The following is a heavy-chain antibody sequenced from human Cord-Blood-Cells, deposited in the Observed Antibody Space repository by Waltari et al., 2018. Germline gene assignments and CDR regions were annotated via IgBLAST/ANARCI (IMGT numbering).Heavy chain of an antibody. V-gene: IGHV4-34*01. CDR2: INHSGST. J-gene: IGHJ4*02. CDR3: ARYSTDSSGYYFDY. Sequence: VQLQRWGAGLLKPSETLSLTWAVYGGSFSGYYWSWIRQPPGKGLEWIGEINHSGSTNYNPSLKSRVTISVDTSKNQFSLKLSSVTAADTAVYYCARYSTDSSGYYFDYWGQGTLVTVSS. CDR1: GGSFSGYY. D-gene: IGHD3-22*01.